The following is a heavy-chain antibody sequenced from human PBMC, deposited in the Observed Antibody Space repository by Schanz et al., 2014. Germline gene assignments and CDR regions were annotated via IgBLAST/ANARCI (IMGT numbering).Heavy chain of an antibody. J-gene: IGHJ6*02. CDR3: VKDLQRELLRDDHYYGMDV. CDR1: GFTFSDSW. V-gene: IGHV3-74*01. D-gene: IGHD1-26*01. CDR2: TSNDGSFT. Sequence: EVQLVESGGGFVQPGGSLRLSCAASGFTFSDSWMHWVRQAPGKGLVWVSRTSNDGSFTTFADSVKGRFTISRDNAKNTMYLQMNSLRAEDTAVYYCVKDLQRELLRDDHYYGMDVWGQGTTVTVSS.